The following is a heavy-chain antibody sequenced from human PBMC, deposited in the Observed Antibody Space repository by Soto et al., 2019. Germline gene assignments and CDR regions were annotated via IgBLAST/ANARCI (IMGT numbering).Heavy chain of an antibody. CDR2: IFYSGSA. D-gene: IGHD4-17*01. J-gene: IGHJ3*02. CDR3: ASGPGNSGANAVDI. Sequence: TLSLSCIVSGASISSGGYCWSWIRQLPGKGLEWIGYIFYSGSAYYNPSLKSRVTMSVHTSKKQFSLNLSSVTAADTAMYYCASGPGNSGANAVDIGAQGKMV. CDR1: GASISSGGYC. V-gene: IGHV4-31*03.